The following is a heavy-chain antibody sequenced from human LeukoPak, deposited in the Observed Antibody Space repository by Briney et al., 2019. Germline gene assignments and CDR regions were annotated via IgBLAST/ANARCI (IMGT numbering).Heavy chain of an antibody. V-gene: IGHV4-38-2*02. D-gene: IGHD6-19*01. CDR3: AYSSGWWTYAFDI. CDR2: IYHSGST. CDR1: GYSISSGYY. Sequence: SETLSLTCTVSGYSISSGYYWGWIRQPPGKGLEWIGSIYHSGSTYYNPSLKSRVTISVDTSKNQFSLKLSSVTAADAAVYYCAYSSGWWTYAFDIWGQGTMVTVSS. J-gene: IGHJ3*02.